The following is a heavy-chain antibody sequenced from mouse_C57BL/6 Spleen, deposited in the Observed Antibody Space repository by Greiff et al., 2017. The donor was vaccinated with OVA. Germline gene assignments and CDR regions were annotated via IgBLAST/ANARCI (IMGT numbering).Heavy chain of an antibody. D-gene: IGHD2-2*01. CDR1: GYTFTDYY. Sequence: VQLQQSGPELVKPGASVKISCKASGYTFTDYYMNWVKQSHGKSLEWIGDINPNNGGTSYNQKFKGKATLTVDKSSSTAYMELRSLTSEDSAVYYCAGGYISWFAYWGQGTLVTVSA. CDR3: AGGYISWFAY. CDR2: INPNNGGT. J-gene: IGHJ3*01. V-gene: IGHV1-26*01.